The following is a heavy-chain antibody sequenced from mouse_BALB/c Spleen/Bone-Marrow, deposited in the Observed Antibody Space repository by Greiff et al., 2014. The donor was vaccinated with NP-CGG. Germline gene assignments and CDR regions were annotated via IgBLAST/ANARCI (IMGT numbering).Heavy chain of an antibody. CDR1: GFNIKDTY. CDR2: IDPANGNT. D-gene: IGHD2-4*01. Sequence: EVQLQDSGAELVKPGASVKLSCTASGFNIKDTYMHWVKQRPEQGLEWIGRIDPANGNTKYDPKFQGKATITADTSSNTAYLQLSSQTSEDTTVYYCANYDYGWYFDVWGAGTTVTVSS. V-gene: IGHV14-3*02. CDR3: ANYDYGWYFDV. J-gene: IGHJ1*01.